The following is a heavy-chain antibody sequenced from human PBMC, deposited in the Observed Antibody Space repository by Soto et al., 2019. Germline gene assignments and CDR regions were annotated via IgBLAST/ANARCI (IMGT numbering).Heavy chain of an antibody. V-gene: IGHV3-23*01. CDR1: GFTFSNYA. CDR3: AKDSTVTTSLYSYYYGLDV. CDR2: ISGRGGST. D-gene: IGHD4-17*01. Sequence: PGGSLRLSCTASGFTFSNYAMSWVRQAPDKGLEWVSAISGRGGSTYYADSVKGRFTISRDNSKNMLFLQMSSLRAEDTALYYCAKDSTVTTSLYSYYYGLDVWGQGTTVTVSS. J-gene: IGHJ6*02.